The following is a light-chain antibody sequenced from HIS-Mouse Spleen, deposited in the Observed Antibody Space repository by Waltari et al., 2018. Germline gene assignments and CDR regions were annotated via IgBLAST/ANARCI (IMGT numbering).Light chain of an antibody. J-gene: IGLJ3*02. Sequence: SYVLPQPPSVSVAPGQTARITWGGKTNGLQRVHWDQQQQGQDPVLVVYADSDRPSGIPERFSGSNSGNTATLTISRVEAGDEADYYCQVWDSSSDHQVFGGGTKLTVL. V-gene: IGLV3-21*02. CDR2: ADS. CDR3: QVWDSSSDHQV. CDR1: TNGLQR.